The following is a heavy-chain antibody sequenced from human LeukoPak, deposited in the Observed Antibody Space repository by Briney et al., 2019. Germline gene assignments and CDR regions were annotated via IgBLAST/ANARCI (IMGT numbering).Heavy chain of an antibody. V-gene: IGHV1-18*01. CDR2: ISAYNGNS. Sequence: AAVKDSCKASGYTFTSYGISWVRQAPGQGLEWMGWISAYNGNSNYAQKLQGRVTMTTDTSTSTAYMELRSLRSDDTAVYYCARRVDRGAVAGLDYYYYYGMDVWGQATTVTVSS. D-gene: IGHD6-19*01. CDR3: ARRVDRGAVAGLDYYYYYGMDV. J-gene: IGHJ6*02. CDR1: GYTFTSYG.